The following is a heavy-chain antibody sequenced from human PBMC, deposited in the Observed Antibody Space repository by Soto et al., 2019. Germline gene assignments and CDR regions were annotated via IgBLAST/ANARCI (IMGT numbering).Heavy chain of an antibody. D-gene: IGHD6-13*01. CDR3: AREQQLVLSPHFDY. Sequence: ASVKVSCKASGYTFTSYYMHWVRQAPGQGLEWMGIINPSGGSTSYAQTFQGRVTMTRDTSTSTVYMELSSLRSEDTAVYYCAREQQLVLSPHFDYWGQGTLVTVPQ. CDR2: INPSGGST. CDR1: GYTFTSYY. J-gene: IGHJ4*02. V-gene: IGHV1-46*03.